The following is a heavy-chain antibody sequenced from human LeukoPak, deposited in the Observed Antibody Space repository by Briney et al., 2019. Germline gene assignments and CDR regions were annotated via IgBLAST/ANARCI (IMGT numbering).Heavy chain of an antibody. Sequence: SETLSLTCTVSGGSISSGNYFWSWIRQPAGKGLEWIGRVYTSGSTNYNPSLKSRVTISIATSKNQFSLRLSSVTAADTAVYYCARSPLEYDFWSGRHYYFDYWGQGTLVTVSS. CDR2: VYTSGST. J-gene: IGHJ4*02. V-gene: IGHV4-61*02. CDR1: GGSISSGNYF. D-gene: IGHD3-3*01. CDR3: ARSPLEYDFWSGRHYYFDY.